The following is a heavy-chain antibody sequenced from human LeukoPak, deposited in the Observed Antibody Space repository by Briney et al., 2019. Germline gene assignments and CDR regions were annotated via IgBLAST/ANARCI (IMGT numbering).Heavy chain of an antibody. J-gene: IGHJ4*02. V-gene: IGHV3-21*01. CDR1: GFTFSSYS. D-gene: IGHD6-6*01. CDR2: ISSSSSYI. Sequence: GGSLRLSCAASGFTFSSYSMNWVRQAPGKGLEWVSSISSSSSYIYYADSVKGRFTISRDNAKNSLYLQMNSLRAEDTAVYYCAREWSEWYSSSLDYWGQGTLVTASS. CDR3: AREWSEWYSSSLDY.